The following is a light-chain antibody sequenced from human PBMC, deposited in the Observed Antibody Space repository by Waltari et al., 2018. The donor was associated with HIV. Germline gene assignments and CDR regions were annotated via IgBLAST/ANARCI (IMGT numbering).Light chain of an antibody. Sequence: DIGMTQSPDSLAVSLGARAAINCTSSQSVLYSFNNKNYLAWFQQKPGQPPKLLIDWASTRESGVPDRFSGSGSGTDFTLTITDVQAEDVAVYYCQQFYCVPYTFGQGTKLEIK. CDR1: QSVLYSFNNKNY. CDR2: WAS. V-gene: IGKV4-1*01. CDR3: QQFYCVPYT. J-gene: IGKJ2*01.